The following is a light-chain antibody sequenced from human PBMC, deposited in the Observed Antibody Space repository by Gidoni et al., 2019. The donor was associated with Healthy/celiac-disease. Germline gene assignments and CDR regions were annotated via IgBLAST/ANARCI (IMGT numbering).Light chain of an antibody. J-gene: IGKJ2*01. CDR1: QSVLYSSNSKNY. CDR2: WAS. V-gene: IGKV4-1*01. Sequence: IVMPQSPDSLAVSLGERATINCKSSQSVLYSSNSKNYLAWYQQKPGQPPKLLIYWASTRESGVPDRFSGSGSGTDFTLTISSLQAEDVAVYYCQQYYSTPYTFGQGTKMEIK. CDR3: QQYYSTPYT.